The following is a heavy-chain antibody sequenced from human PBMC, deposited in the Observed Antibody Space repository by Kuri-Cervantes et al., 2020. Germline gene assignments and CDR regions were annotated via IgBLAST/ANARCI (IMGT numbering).Heavy chain of an antibody. J-gene: IGHJ5*02. Sequence: GSLRLSCAVSGYSISSGYYWGWIRQPPGKNLEWIGSIYHSGSTFYNPSLKSRVTISLDTSKNQFSLKLSSVTAADTAVYYCARDLGSGNYPSWFDPWGQGTLVTVSS. CDR3: ARDLGSGNYPSWFDP. D-gene: IGHD3-10*01. CDR2: IYHSGST. CDR1: GYSISSGYY. V-gene: IGHV4-38-2*02.